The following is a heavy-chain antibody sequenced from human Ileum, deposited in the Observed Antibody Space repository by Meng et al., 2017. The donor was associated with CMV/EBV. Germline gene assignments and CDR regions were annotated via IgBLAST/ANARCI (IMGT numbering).Heavy chain of an antibody. CDR3: TCARANP. CDR2: INAAFDI. Sequence: SVSLSCVGCGFTVNTHARTWGRQATGKGIEWVARINAAFDIYYADSMRARFTVPRNNSNNIVFSQMDARRAEDTAIYYCTCARANPWGQGTLVTVSS. J-gene: IGHJ5*02. V-gene: IGHV3-23*01. CDR1: GFTVNTHA.